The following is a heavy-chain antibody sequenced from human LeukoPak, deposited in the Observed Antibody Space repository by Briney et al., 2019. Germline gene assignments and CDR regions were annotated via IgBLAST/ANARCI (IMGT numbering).Heavy chain of an antibody. CDR1: GYTFTNYG. V-gene: IGHV1-18*01. CDR2: ISGYNGNT. CDR3: ARDLYDSSGYFDY. D-gene: IGHD3-22*01. Sequence: ASVKVSCKASGYTFTNYGISWVRQAPGQGLEWMGWISGYNGNTNYGRKVQGRVTMTTDTSTSTAYMELRSLRSDDTAVYSCARDLYDSSGYFDYWGQGTLVTVSS. J-gene: IGHJ4*02.